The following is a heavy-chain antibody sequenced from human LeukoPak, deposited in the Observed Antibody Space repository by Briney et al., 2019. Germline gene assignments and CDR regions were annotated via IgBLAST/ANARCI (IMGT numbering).Heavy chain of an antibody. D-gene: IGHD6-13*01. Sequence: GESLKISCKGSGYSFTSYWIGWVRQMPGKGLEWMGIIYPGDSDTRYSPSFQGQVTISADKSISTAYLQWSSLKASDTAMYYCARGGSSSWYGMENWFDPWGQGTLVTVSS. CDR2: IYPGDSDT. J-gene: IGHJ5*02. V-gene: IGHV5-51*01. CDR3: ARGGSSSWYGMENWFDP. CDR1: GYSFTSYW.